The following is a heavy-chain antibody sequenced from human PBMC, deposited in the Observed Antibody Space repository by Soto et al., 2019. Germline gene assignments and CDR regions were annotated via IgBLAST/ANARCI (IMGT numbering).Heavy chain of an antibody. CDR2: ISYDGSNK. CDR1: GFTFSSYA. V-gene: IGHV3-30-3*01. Sequence: ESVGGVVQPGRSLRLSCAASGFTFSSYAMHWVRQAPGKGLEWVAVISYDGSNKYYADSVKGRFTISRDNSKNTLYLQMNSLRAEDTAVYYCAREGLAAFDYWGQGTLVTVSS. J-gene: IGHJ4*02. CDR3: AREGLAAFDY.